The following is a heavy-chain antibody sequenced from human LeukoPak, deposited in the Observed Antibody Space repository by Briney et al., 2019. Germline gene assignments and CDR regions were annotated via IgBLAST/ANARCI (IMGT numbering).Heavy chain of an antibody. D-gene: IGHD2-2*01. CDR3: AREVRALPAAKVKGGDYYYYYMDV. CDR2: INPSGGST. V-gene: IGHV1-46*01. CDR1: GYTFTSYY. J-gene: IGHJ6*03. Sequence: GASVKVSCKASGYTFTSYYMHWVRQAPGQGLEWMGIINPSGGSTSYAQKFQGRVTMTRDMSMSTVYMELSSLRSEDTAVYYCAREVRALPAAKVKGGDYYYYYMDVWGKGTTVTVSS.